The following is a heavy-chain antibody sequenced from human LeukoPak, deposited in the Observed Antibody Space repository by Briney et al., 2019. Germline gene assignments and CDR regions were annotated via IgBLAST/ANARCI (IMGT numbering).Heavy chain of an antibody. CDR1: GYTLTELS. J-gene: IGHJ4*01. V-gene: IGHV1-24*01. CDR2: FDPEDGET. D-gene: IGHD6-19*01. Sequence: ASVKVSCKVSGYTLTELSMHWVRQAPGKGLEWMGGFDPEDGETIYAQKFQGRVTMTEDTPTDTAYMELNSLRAEDTAVYYCAKGGGPVIAVSGRFDYWGQGTLVTVSS. CDR3: AKGGGPVIAVSGRFDY.